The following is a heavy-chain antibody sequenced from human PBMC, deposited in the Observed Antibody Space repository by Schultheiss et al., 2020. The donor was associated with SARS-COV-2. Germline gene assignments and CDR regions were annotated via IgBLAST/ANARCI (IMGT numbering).Heavy chain of an antibody. V-gene: IGHV1-69*13. Sequence: SVKVSCKASGGTFSSYAISWVRQAPGQGLEWMGGIIPIFGTANYAQKFQGRVTITADESTSTAYMELSSLRSEDTAVYYCARDRYDFWSGYVSYWYFDLLVRGTLVPAAS. CDR2: IIPIFGTA. D-gene: IGHD3-3*01. J-gene: IGHJ2*01. CDR3: ARDRYDFWSGYVSYWYFDL. CDR1: GGTFSSYA.